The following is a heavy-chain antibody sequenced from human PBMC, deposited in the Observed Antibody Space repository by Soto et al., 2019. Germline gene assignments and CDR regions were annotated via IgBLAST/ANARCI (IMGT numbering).Heavy chain of an antibody. Sequence: SVTLSLTCTVSGGSISSYYWSLIRQPPGKGLEWIGYIYYSGSTNYNPSLESRVTISVDTSKNQFSLKLSSVTAADTAVYYCASGFYGDYHFDYWGQGTLVPVSS. V-gene: IGHV4-59*01. CDR1: GGSISSYY. CDR2: IYYSGST. D-gene: IGHD4-17*01. J-gene: IGHJ4*02. CDR3: ASGFYGDYHFDY.